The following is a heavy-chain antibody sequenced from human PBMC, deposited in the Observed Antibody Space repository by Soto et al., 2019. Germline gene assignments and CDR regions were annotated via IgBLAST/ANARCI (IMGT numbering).Heavy chain of an antibody. D-gene: IGHD1-1*01. V-gene: IGHV1-3*01. Sequence: ASVKVSGKASGYTFSTYGMHWVRQAPGQSLEWMGWLNGGTGQTRYSQKFQDRVIITRDTSASTGYMELSRLRPEDTAIYYCAREKGMEENYFYHGMDIWGQGTTVTVSS. J-gene: IGHJ6*02. CDR3: AREKGMEENYFYHGMDI. CDR2: LNGGTGQT. CDR1: GYTFSTYG.